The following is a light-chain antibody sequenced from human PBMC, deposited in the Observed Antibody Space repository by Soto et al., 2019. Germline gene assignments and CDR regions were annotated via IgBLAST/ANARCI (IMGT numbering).Light chain of an antibody. Sequence: DIQMTQSPSTLSASVGDTVTITCRASQSFNNWLAWYQQKPGKAPIFLIYKASTLESEVPSRFSGSGSGTEFTLTISSLQPDDFATYYCQQYNSYSWTFGQGTKVEIK. J-gene: IGKJ1*01. V-gene: IGKV1-5*03. CDR2: KAS. CDR3: QQYNSYSWT. CDR1: QSFNNW.